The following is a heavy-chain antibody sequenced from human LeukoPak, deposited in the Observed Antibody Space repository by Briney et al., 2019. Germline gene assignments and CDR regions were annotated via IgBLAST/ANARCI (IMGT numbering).Heavy chain of an antibody. CDR3: AKDTGDSRGYYYYLDV. CDR1: GFTFSNYG. V-gene: IGHV3-30*02. CDR2: IRYDGSVK. J-gene: IGHJ6*03. Sequence: GGSLRLSCAASGFTFSNYGVHWVRQAPGKGLEWVAFIRYDGSVKYYADSVKGRITISRDNSQNTLYLQMNSLGVEDTAIYYCAKDTGDSRGYYYYLDVWGKGTTVTVSS. D-gene: IGHD4-17*01.